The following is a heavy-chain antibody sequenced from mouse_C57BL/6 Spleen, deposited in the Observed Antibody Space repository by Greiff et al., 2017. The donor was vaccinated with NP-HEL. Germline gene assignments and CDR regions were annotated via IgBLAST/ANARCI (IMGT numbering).Heavy chain of an antibody. CDR3: ARSRTGYFDV. V-gene: IGHV1-64*01. CDR2: IHPNSGST. Sequence: QVQLKQPGAELVKPGASVKLSCKASGYTFTSYWMHWVKQRPGQGLEWIGMIHPNSGSTNYNEKFKSKATLTVDKSSSTAYMQLSSLTSEDSAVYYCARSRTGYFDVWGTGTTVTVSS. J-gene: IGHJ1*03. CDR1: GYTFTSYW.